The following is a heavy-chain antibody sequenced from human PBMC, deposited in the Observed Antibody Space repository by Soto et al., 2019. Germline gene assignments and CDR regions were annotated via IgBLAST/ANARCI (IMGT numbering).Heavy chain of an antibody. CDR2: IYHSGTT. Sequence: QVQLQESGPGLVMPSQTLSLTCTVSGGSITSGDYYWSWIRQSPGKGPEWIGYIYHSGTTHYNPSLKSRLTVSIDTSKNQFSLMLSSVTAADTAVYFCAKSYDILTGRGSHFDSWGQGTLVTVSS. D-gene: IGHD3-9*01. CDR3: AKSYDILTGRGSHFDS. J-gene: IGHJ4*02. V-gene: IGHV4-30-4*08. CDR1: GGSITSGDYY.